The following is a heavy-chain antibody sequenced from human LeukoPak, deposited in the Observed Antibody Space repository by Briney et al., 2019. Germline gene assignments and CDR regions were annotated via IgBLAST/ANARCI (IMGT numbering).Heavy chain of an antibody. J-gene: IGHJ4*02. CDR3: ARAYDFWSGRYRFDY. CDR1: GYTFTSYA. D-gene: IGHD3-3*01. Sequence: ASVTVSCTASGYTFTSYAMHWVRQAPGQRLEWMGWINAGNGNTKYSQKFQGRVTITRDTSASIAYMELSSLRSEDTAVYYCARAYDFWSGRYRFDYWGQGTLVTVSS. V-gene: IGHV1-3*01. CDR2: INAGNGNT.